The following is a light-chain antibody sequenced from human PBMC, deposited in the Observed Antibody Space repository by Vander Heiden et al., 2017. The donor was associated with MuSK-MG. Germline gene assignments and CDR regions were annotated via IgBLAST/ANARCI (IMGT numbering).Light chain of an antibody. CDR1: QDISNY. V-gene: IGKV1-33*01. Sequence: DIQMTQSPSCLSASVGDRVTITCQASQDISNYLNWYQQKPGKAPKLLIYDASNLETVVKSMFSASGDGTDVTFTIISRQPEDTAPYYCQQDYTLHRMYTFGQGTKLXIK. CDR2: DAS. CDR3: QQDYTLHRMYT. J-gene: IGKJ2*01.